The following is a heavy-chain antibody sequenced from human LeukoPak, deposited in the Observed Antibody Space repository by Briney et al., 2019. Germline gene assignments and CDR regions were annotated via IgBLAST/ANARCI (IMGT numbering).Heavy chain of an antibody. D-gene: IGHD2-15*01. CDR1: GGTFSSYA. CDR2: ISAYNGNT. J-gene: IGHJ4*02. Sequence: ASVKVSCKASGGTFSSYAISWVRQAPGQGLEWMGWISAYNGNTNYAQKLQGRVTMTTDTSTSTAYMELRSLRSDDTAVYYCARVALLYCSGGSCYSSYFDYWGQGTLVTVSS. V-gene: IGHV1-18*01. CDR3: ARVALLYCSGGSCYSSYFDY.